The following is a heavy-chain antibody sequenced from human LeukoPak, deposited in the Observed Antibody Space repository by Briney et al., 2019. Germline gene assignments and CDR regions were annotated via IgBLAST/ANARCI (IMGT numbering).Heavy chain of an antibody. D-gene: IGHD1-26*01. CDR2: INPNSGGT. Sequence: GASVKVSCKASGCTFTGYYMHWVRQAPGQGLEWMGWINPNSGGTNYAQKFQGRVTMTRDTSISTAYMELSRLKSDDTAVYYCARPSSGSHPLGYWGQGTLVTVSS. CDR1: GCTFTGYY. CDR3: ARPSSGSHPLGY. J-gene: IGHJ4*02. V-gene: IGHV1-2*02.